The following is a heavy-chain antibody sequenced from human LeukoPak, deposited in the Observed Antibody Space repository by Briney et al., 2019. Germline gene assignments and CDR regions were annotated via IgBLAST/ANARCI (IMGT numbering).Heavy chain of an antibody. Sequence: GASVKVSCKASGGTFSSYAISWVRQAPGQGLEWMGGIIPIFGTANYAQKFQGRVTITADESTSTAYMELSSLRSEDTAVYYCARDLALREYCSSTSCYTGAFDIWGQGTMVTVSS. V-gene: IGHV1-69*13. CDR1: GGTFSSYA. D-gene: IGHD2-2*02. CDR2: IIPIFGTA. J-gene: IGHJ3*02. CDR3: ARDLALREYCSSTSCYTGAFDI.